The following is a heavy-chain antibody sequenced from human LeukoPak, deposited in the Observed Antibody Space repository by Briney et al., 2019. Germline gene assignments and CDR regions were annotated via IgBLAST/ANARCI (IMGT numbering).Heavy chain of an antibody. CDR2: ISSSGSTI. J-gene: IGHJ4*02. D-gene: IGHD2-2*03. CDR1: GFTFSSYG. CDR3: ARIGYCSSTSCYDQRGDFDY. Sequence: TGGSLRLSCVVPGFTFSSYGMNWVRQAPGKGLEWGSYISSSGSTIYYADSVKGRFTISRDNAKNSLYLQMNSLRAEDTAVYYCARIGYCSSTSCYDQRGDFDYWGQGTLVTVSS. V-gene: IGHV3-48*03.